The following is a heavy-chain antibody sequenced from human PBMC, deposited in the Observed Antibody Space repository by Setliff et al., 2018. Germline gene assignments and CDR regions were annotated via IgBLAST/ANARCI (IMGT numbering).Heavy chain of an antibody. D-gene: IGHD3-9*01. CDR2: IIPILGIA. V-gene: IGHV1-69*10. Sequence: ASVKVSCKAAGYTFTSYDINWVRQATGQGLEWMGGIIPILGIANYAQKFQGRVTITADKATSTAYMELSSLRSEDTAVYYCARAERGYFDWLSYPRNHYYYYYGMDVWGQGTTVTVSS. CDR1: GYTFTSYD. CDR3: ARAERGYFDWLSYPRNHYYYYYGMDV. J-gene: IGHJ6*02.